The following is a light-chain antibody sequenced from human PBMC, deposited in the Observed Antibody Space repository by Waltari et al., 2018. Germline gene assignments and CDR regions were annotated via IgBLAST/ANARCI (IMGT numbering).Light chain of an antibody. CDR2: QNN. CDR1: ISNLGSNY. Sequence: QSVLTQPPSASETPGQRVTISCSGSISNLGSNYLYCYQQVPGAAPRLPVYQNNQRPSGVPDRFSGSKFGTSASLAIDGLRSEDEAVYYCASWDDSHYVFGPGTKVTVL. V-gene: IGLV1-47*01. CDR3: ASWDDSHYV. J-gene: IGLJ1*01.